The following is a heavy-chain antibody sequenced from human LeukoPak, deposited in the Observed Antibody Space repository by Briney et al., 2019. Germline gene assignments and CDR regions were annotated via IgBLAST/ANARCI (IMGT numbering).Heavy chain of an antibody. Sequence: GGSLRLSCAASGFTFSSCAMHWVRQAPGKGLEWVAFIRNDGSIKYYADSVKGRFTISRDNSKNMLYMQMNSLRAEDTAVYYCPTDRSYYFDYWGQGTLVTVSS. V-gene: IGHV3-30*02. CDR3: PTDRSYYFDY. CDR2: IRNDGSIK. CDR1: GFTFSSCA. D-gene: IGHD3-10*01. J-gene: IGHJ4*02.